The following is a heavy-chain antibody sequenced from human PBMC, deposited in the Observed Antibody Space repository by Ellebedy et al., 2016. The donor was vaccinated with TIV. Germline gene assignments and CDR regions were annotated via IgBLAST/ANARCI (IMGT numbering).Heavy chain of an antibody. CDR2: IKEDESEK. J-gene: IGHJ4*02. D-gene: IGHD4-17*01. CDR3: ARDRYGDYYFDS. CDR1: EFTFSNAW. V-gene: IGHV3-7*03. Sequence: GESLKISXAAPEFTFSNAWMSWVRQAPGKGLEWVANIKEDESEKNYGDSVKGRFTISRDNAKNSLYLQMSSLRAEDTAVYYCARDRYGDYYFDSWGQGTLVIVSS.